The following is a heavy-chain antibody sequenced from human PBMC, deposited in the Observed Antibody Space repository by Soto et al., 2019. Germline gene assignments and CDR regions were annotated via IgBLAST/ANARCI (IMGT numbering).Heavy chain of an antibody. CDR2: FDPEDGET. CDR3: TTWLELPPCTDV. CDR1: GYTLTELS. J-gene: IGHJ6*02. V-gene: IGHV1-24*01. Sequence: ASVKVSCKVSGYTLTELSMHWVRQAPGKGLEWMGSFDPEDGETIYTQTFQGRLTLTADPSTDTAYMELSRQRSEDTAVYYCTTWLELPPCTDVWGQGTTVTVSS. D-gene: IGHD1-7*01.